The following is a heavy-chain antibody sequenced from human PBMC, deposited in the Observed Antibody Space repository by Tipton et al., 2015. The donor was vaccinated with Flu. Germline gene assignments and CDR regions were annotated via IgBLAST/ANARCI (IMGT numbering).Heavy chain of an antibody. CDR1: GDSLDSRYY. D-gene: IGHD4-11*01. V-gene: IGHV4-38-2*01. J-gene: IGHJ5*01. Sequence: TLSLTCSVFGDSLDSRYYWGWIRQPPGKGLEWIGNIHQAGSTYYNPSLKSRVTMSVARSKSQFSLRLTSVTAADTAVYFCARRTFSNYVSEPKNWFDFWGQGTLVTVSS. CDR2: IHQAGST. CDR3: ARRTFSNYVSEPKNWFDF.